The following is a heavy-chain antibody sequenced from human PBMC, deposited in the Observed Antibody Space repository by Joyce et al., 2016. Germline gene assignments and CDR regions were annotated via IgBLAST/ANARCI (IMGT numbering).Heavy chain of an antibody. CDR3: ARSSYTNGIFDY. Sequence: EVQLVESGGGLVKPGGSLRLSCAASGFTFSSYSMSWVRQAPGKGLEWVSDLSSSSSSIKYTDSVKGRFTISRDNAKNSLYLQMNSLRVEDTAVYYCARSSYTNGIFDYWGQGTLVTVSS. CDR1: GFTFSSYS. V-gene: IGHV3-21*01. D-gene: IGHD2-8*01. J-gene: IGHJ4*02. CDR2: LSSSSSSI.